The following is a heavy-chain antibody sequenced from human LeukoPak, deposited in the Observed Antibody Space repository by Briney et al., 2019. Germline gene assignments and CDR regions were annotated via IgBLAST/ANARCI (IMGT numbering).Heavy chain of an antibody. Sequence: PGTSLRLSCAASGFTFSSYGMHWVRQAPGKELEWVAITWYDGSNKYYADSVKGRFTISRDNSKNTLYLQMNSLRAEDTAVYYCARDIGYSDYWGQGTLVSVSS. CDR3: ARDIGYSDY. D-gene: IGHD3-16*02. CDR1: GFTFSSYG. V-gene: IGHV3-33*01. CDR2: TWYDGSNK. J-gene: IGHJ4*02.